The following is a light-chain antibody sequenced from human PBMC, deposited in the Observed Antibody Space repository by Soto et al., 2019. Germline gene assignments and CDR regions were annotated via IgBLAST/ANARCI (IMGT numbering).Light chain of an antibody. CDR3: QQYGSSSWT. CDR2: GAS. CDR1: QSVSSN. Sequence: EIVMTQSPATLSVSPGERATLSCRASQSVSSNLAWYQQKPGQAPRLLIYGASSRATGIPDRFSGSGSGTEFTLTISRLEPEDFAVYYCQQYGSSSWTFGQGTKVHIK. J-gene: IGKJ1*01. V-gene: IGKV3-20*01.